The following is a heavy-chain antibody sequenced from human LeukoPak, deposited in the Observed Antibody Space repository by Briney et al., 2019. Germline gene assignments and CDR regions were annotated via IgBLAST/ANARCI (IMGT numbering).Heavy chain of an antibody. CDR2: ISAYNGNT. CDR1: GYTFTDYG. CDR3: ARGGSLGATTRY. Sequence: ASVKVSCKASGYTFTDYGFSWVRQAPGQGLEWMGWISAYNGNTNYAQKLQGRVTMTRNTSISTAYMELSSLRSEDTAVYYCARGGSLGATTRYWGQGTLVTVSS. V-gene: IGHV1-18*01. D-gene: IGHD1-26*01. J-gene: IGHJ4*02.